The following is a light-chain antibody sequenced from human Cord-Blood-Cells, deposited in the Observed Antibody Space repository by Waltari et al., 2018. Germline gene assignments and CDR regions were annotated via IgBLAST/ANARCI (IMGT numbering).Light chain of an antibody. CDR3: SSYTSSSVV. CDR2: DVS. CDR1: SSDVGGYYY. Sequence: QSALTQPASVSGSPGQSITLSCTGTSSDVGGYYYASWYQQHPGKAPKLMIYDVSNRPSGVSNRFSGSKSGNTASLTISGLQAEDEADYYCSSYTSSSVVFGGGTKLTVL. V-gene: IGLV2-14*01. J-gene: IGLJ2*01.